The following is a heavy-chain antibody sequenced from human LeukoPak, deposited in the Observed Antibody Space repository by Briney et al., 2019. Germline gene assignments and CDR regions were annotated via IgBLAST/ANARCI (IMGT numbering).Heavy chain of an antibody. CDR1: GLTLSNYV. Sequence: GGSLRLSCAASGLTLSNYVMNWVPQAPGKGRECVSTISDSGDTTYYTDSLKGRFTISRDTSKNTLYLQMNSLRAEDTAVYYCAKGRDGDLFGGEIPHGMDVWGQGTTVTVSS. CDR2: ISDSGDTT. J-gene: IGHJ6*02. CDR3: AKGRDGDLFGGEIPHGMDV. D-gene: IGHD4-17*01. V-gene: IGHV3-23*01.